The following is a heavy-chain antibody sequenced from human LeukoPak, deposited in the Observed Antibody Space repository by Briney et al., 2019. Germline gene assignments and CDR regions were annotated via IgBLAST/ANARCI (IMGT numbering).Heavy chain of an antibody. CDR2: IKQDGTET. J-gene: IGHJ4*02. Sequence: GGSLRLSCAASGFIFSNYCMSWVRQAPAKGLEWVTSIKQDGTETHYVDSVKGRFTISKDNAKNSLYLQLDSLRAEDTAVYYCAREDHSNYEYWGQGTLVTVSS. CDR3: AREDHSNYEY. D-gene: IGHD4-11*01. V-gene: IGHV3-7*03. CDR1: GFIFSNYC.